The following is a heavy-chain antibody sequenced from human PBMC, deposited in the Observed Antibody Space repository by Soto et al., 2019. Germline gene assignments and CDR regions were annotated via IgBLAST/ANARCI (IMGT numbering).Heavy chain of an antibody. Sequence: QVQLVQSGAAVKKPGSSVKVSCKASGGTFSSYAISWVRQAPGQGLEWMGGIIPIFGTANYAQKFQGRVTITADKSTSTDYMELSSLRSEDTAVYYCAREGYSSSWATDYYYYYGMDVWGQGTTVTVSS. CDR2: IIPIFGTA. V-gene: IGHV1-69*06. D-gene: IGHD6-13*01. CDR1: GGTFSSYA. J-gene: IGHJ6*02. CDR3: AREGYSSSWATDYYYYYGMDV.